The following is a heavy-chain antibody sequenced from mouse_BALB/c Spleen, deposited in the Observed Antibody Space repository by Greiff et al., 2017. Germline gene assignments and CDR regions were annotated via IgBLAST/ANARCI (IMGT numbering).Heavy chain of an antibody. V-gene: IGHV1-9*01. CDR3: ARFGLYYYAMDY. CDR1: GYTFSSYW. CDR2: ILPGSGST. J-gene: IGHJ4*01. D-gene: IGHD1-1*01. Sequence: QVQLQQSGAELMKPGASVKISCKATGYTFSSYWIEWVKQRPGHGLEWIGEILPGSGSTNYNEKFKGKATFTADTSSNTAYMQLSSLTSEDSAVYYCARFGLYYYAMDYWGQGTSVTVSS.